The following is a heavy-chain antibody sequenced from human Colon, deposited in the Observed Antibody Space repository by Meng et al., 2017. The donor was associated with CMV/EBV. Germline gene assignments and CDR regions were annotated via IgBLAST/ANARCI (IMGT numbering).Heavy chain of an antibody. J-gene: IGHJ5*02. CDR1: GFTFSSYS. CDR3: ARKGHVDIVGTAGNWFDP. CDR2: ITSSSSSI. Sequence: GESLKISCVASGFTFSSYSMNWVRQAPGKGLEWVSAITSSSSSIYYADSVKVRFTISRDNAKNSLFLQMNSLRAEDTAVYYCARKGHVDIVGTAGNWFDPWGQGTLVTVSS. V-gene: IGHV3-21*01. D-gene: IGHD5-12*01.